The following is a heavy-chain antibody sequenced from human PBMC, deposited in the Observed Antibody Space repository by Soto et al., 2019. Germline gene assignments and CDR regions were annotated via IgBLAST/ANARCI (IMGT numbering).Heavy chain of an antibody. J-gene: IGHJ4*02. Sequence: SETLSLTCTVSGGSVSSGSYYWSWIRHPPGKGLEWIGYIYYSGSTNYNPSLKSRVTISVDTSKNQFSLKLSSVTAADTAVYYCARVRTRAQQWARPFAYWGQGTLVPVSS. D-gene: IGHD5-18*01. CDR2: IYYSGST. CDR1: GGSVSSGSYY. CDR3: ARVRTRAQQWARPFAY. V-gene: IGHV4-61*01.